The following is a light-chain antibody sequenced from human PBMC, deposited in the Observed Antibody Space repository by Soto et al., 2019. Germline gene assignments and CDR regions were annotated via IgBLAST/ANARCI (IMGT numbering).Light chain of an antibody. V-gene: IGKV3-20*01. J-gene: IGKJ5*01. CDR2: GAS. Sequence: EVVMTQSPATLSVSPGERATLSCRASETVATNLAWYQQKPGQAPRLLISGASSRATGIPDRFSGSGSGTDFTLTISRLEPDDFAVYYCQQYGSSSTFGQGTRLEIK. CDR1: ETVATN. CDR3: QQYGSSST.